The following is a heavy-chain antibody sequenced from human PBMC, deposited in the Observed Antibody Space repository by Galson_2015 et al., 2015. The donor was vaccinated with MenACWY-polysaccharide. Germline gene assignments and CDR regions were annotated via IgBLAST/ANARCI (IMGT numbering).Heavy chain of an antibody. CDR3: ARGLGNYDGTGYAIGGY. Sequence: SVKVSCKASGYTFTTYDITWVRQATGQGLEWMGWMNPQSGDTGYAQKFQGRVTMTRDTSINTAYMELSSLRSEDTAVYYCARGLGNYDGTGYAIGGYWGQGSLVTVSS. V-gene: IGHV1-8*01. CDR2: MNPQSGDT. J-gene: IGHJ4*02. CDR1: GYTFTTYD. D-gene: IGHD3-22*01.